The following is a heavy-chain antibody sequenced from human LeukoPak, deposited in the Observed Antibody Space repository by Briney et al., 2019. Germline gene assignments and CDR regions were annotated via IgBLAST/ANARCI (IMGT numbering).Heavy chain of an antibody. D-gene: IGHD1-14*01. CDR3: ARDINCDY. CDR1: GGSFSGYY. V-gene: IGHV4-34*01. J-gene: IGHJ4*02. Sequence: SETLSLTCAVYGGSFSGYYWSWIRQPPGKGLEWIGEINHSGSTNYNPSLKSRVTISVDTSKNQFSLKLSSVTAADTAVYYCARDINCDYWGQGTLVTVSS. CDR2: INHSGST.